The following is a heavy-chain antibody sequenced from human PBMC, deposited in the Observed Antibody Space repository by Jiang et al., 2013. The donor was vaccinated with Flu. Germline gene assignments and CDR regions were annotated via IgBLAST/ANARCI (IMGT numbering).Heavy chain of an antibody. CDR1: GGTFSSYA. J-gene: IGHJ5*02. Sequence: GAEVKKPGSSVKVSCKASGGTFSSYAISWVRQAPGQGLEWMGGIIPIFGTANYAQKFQGRVTITADESTSTAYMELSSLRSEDTAVYYCARVTGGPYSSGWFPSRAGYWFDPWGQGTLVTVSS. D-gene: IGHD6-19*01. V-gene: IGHV1-69*01. CDR3: ARVTGGPYSSGWFPSRAGYWFDP. CDR2: IIPIFGTA.